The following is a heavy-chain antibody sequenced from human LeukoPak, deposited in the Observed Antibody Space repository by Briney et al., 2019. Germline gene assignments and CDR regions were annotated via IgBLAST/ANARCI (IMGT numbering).Heavy chain of an antibody. J-gene: IGHJ3*02. CDR2: IYHSGST. D-gene: IGHD5/OR15-5a*01. CDR1: GGSINSSNW. V-gene: IGHV4-4*02. CDR3: ARVGRGLDAFDI. Sequence: SETLPLTCAVSGGSINSSNWWSWVRQSPGKGLEWIGDIYHSGSTNYNPSLKSRVIISVDKSKNQFFLQLNSVTAADTAVFYCARVGRGLDAFDIWGQGTMVSVSS.